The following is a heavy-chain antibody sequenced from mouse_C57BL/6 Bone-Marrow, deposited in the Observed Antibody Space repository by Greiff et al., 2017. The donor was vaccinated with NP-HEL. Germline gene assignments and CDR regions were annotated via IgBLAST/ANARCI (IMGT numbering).Heavy chain of an antibody. J-gene: IGHJ4*01. Sequence: EVKVVESGGGLVKPGGSLKLSCAASGFTFSSYAMSWVRQTPEKRLEWVATISDGGSYTYYPDNVKGRFTISRDNAKNNLYLQMSHLKSEDTAMYYCARDPSYYPYAMDYWGQGTSVTVSS. V-gene: IGHV5-4*01. CDR2: ISDGGSYT. CDR3: ARDPSYYPYAMDY. CDR1: GFTFSSYA. D-gene: IGHD2-10*01.